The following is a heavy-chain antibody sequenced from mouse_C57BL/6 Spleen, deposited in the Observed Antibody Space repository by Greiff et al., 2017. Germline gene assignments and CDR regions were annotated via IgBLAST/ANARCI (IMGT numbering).Heavy chain of an antibody. CDR2: IDPSDSET. CDR3: ARRLTGTSWFAY. CDR1: GYTFTSYW. D-gene: IGHD4-1*01. J-gene: IGHJ3*01. Sequence: VQLQQPGAELVRPGSSVKLSCKASGYTFTSYWMHWVKQRPIQGLEWIGNIDPSDSETHYNQKFKDKATLTVDKSSSTAYMQLSSLTSEDSAVYYCARRLTGTSWFAYWGQGTLVTVSA. V-gene: IGHV1-52*01.